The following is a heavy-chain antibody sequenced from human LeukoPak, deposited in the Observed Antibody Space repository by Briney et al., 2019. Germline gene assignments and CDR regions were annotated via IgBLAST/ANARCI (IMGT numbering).Heavy chain of an antibody. Sequence: ASVKVSCKASGGTFSSYAISWVRQAPGQGLEWMGIINPSGGSTSYAQKFQGRVTMTRDTSTSTVYMELSSLRSEDTAVYYCARERYQLLYPSDAFDIWGQGTMVTVSS. CDR2: INPSGGST. CDR1: GGTFSSYA. J-gene: IGHJ3*02. CDR3: ARERYQLLYPSDAFDI. V-gene: IGHV1-46*01. D-gene: IGHD2-2*02.